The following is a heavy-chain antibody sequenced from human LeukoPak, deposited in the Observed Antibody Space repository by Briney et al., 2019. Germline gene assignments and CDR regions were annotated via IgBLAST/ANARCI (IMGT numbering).Heavy chain of an antibody. J-gene: IGHJ4*02. Sequence: PGGSLRLSCAASGFTFSNYWMLWVRQAPGKGLESVSRINTDGTVTTYADSVKGRFTVSRDNADNTMSLQMNSVRDEDTAVYYCATKQWLAPPPDSWGQGTPVTVSS. CDR3: ATKQWLAPPPDS. D-gene: IGHD6-19*01. V-gene: IGHV3-74*01. CDR2: INTDGTVT. CDR1: GFTFSNYW.